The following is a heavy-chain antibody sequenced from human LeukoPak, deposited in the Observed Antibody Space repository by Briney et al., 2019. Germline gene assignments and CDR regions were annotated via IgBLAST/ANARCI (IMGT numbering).Heavy chain of an antibody. CDR3: ASPKRGVTMVRAVMEGTAY. CDR1: AGTFSSYA. Sequence: AASAKVSCKASAGTFSSYAISRVRQAPGQGLEWRGGFTPIFGTANYAQKFQSRVTITADESTSTAYMELSTPISEDTAVYYCASPKRGVTMVRAVMEGTAYGGQETL. J-gene: IGHJ4*02. D-gene: IGHD3-10*01. CDR2: FTPIFGTA. V-gene: IGHV1-69*13.